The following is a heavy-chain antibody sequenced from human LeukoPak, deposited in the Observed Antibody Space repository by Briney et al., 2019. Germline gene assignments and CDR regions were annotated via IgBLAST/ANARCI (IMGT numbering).Heavy chain of an antibody. CDR2: NSGSI. Sequence: NSGSIGYADSVKGRFTISRDNAKNSLYLQMNSLRAEDTALYYCAKPRGGTGYSSSWYATGDYWGQGTLVTVSS. D-gene: IGHD6-13*01. V-gene: IGHV3-9*01. J-gene: IGHJ4*02. CDR3: AKPRGGTGYSSSWYATGDY.